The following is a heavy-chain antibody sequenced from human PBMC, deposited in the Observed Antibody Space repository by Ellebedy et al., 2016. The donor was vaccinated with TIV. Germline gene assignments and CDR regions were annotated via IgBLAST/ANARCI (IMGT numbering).Heavy chain of an antibody. CDR1: GGSFSGYY. V-gene: IGHV4-34*01. D-gene: IGHD6-13*01. J-gene: IGHJ4*02. CDR3: ARARARAGILGY. CDR2: INHSGST. Sequence: SETLSLXCAVYGGSFSGYYWSWIRQPPGKGLEWIGEINHSGSTNYNPSLKSRVTISVDTSKNQFSLKLSSVTAADTAVYYCARARARAGILGYWGQGTLVTVSS.